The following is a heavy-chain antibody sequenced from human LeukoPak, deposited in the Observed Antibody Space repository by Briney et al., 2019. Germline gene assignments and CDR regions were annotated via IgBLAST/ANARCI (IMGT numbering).Heavy chain of an antibody. CDR2: ISLSGSST. CDR3: ARDHPNKRTDY. Sequence: GGSLRLSCAASGFIFSDYSMTWLRQAPGKGLEWVSYISLSGSSTYYADSVEGRFTISRDNAKNSLYLQMNSLRVEDTAIYYCARDHPNKRTDYWGQGTLVSVSS. V-gene: IGHV3-11*04. CDR1: GFIFSDYS. D-gene: IGHD2/OR15-2a*01. J-gene: IGHJ4*02.